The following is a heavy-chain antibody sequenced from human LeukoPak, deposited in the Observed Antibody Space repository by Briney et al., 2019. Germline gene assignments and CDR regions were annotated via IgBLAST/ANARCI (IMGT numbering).Heavy chain of an antibody. Sequence: PSETLSLTCTVSGGSISSYYWSWIRQPPGKGLEWIGYIYYSGSTNYNPSLKSRVTISVDTSKNQFSLKLSSVTAADTAVYYCARGIYCSSTSCYYYFDYWGRGTLVTVSS. V-gene: IGHV4-59*01. D-gene: IGHD2-2*01. CDR1: GGSISSYY. CDR3: ARGIYCSSTSCYYYFDY. CDR2: IYYSGST. J-gene: IGHJ4*02.